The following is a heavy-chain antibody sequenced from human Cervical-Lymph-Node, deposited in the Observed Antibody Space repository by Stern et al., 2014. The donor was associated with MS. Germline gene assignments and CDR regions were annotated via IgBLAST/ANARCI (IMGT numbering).Heavy chain of an antibody. Sequence: QVQLVQSGAEVKKTGASVKVSCQTSGYTFTDYYLHWVRQAPGQGLEWMGIINPSGGSTSYAQKFQGIVTLTRDTSTGTVYMELSSLRSEDTAVYYCALMTTVTRGFDYWGQGTLVTVSS. J-gene: IGHJ4*02. CDR3: ALMTTVTRGFDY. V-gene: IGHV1-46*01. CDR1: GYTFTDYY. D-gene: IGHD4-17*01. CDR2: INPSGGST.